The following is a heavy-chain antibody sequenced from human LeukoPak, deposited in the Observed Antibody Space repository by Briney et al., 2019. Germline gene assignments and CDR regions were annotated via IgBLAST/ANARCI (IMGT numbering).Heavy chain of an antibody. CDR3: ARAGYCSAAGCRLWAY. CDR2: INTNAGNP. J-gene: IGHJ4*02. D-gene: IGHD2-15*01. CDR1: GYTFTSYA. V-gene: IGHV7-4-1*02. Sequence: GASVKVSCKASGYTFTSYAMNWVRQAPGQGLEWMGWINTNAGNPTYAQGFTGRFVFSLDTSVSTAYLQISSLKPEDTAVYYCARAGYCSAAGCRLWAYWGQGTLVTVSS.